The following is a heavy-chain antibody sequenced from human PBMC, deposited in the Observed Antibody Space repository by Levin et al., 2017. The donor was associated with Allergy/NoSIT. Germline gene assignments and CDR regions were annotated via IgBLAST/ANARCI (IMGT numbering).Heavy chain of an antibody. Sequence: GESLKISCAASGFTFSSYSMNWVRQAPGKGLEWVSYISSSSSTIYYADSVKGRFTISRDNAKNSLYLQMNSLRDEDTAVYYCAREAPYGDYAWGAFDIWGQGTMVTVSS. D-gene: IGHD4-17*01. CDR3: AREAPYGDYAWGAFDI. J-gene: IGHJ3*02. CDR2: ISSSSSTI. V-gene: IGHV3-48*02. CDR1: GFTFSSYS.